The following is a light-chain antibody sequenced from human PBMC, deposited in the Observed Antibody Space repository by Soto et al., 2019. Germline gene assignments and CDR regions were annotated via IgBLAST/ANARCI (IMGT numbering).Light chain of an antibody. J-gene: IGLJ1*01. CDR2: SDN. V-gene: IGLV1-40*01. CDR1: RSNIGARHD. Sequence: QSVLTQPPSVSGAPGQRVTISCTGSRSNIGARHDVHWYRQLPGTAPKVVIYSDNRRPSGVPDRFSGSKSGTSASLAITGLQAEDEADYYCQSYDNSLGGTVFGTGTKVTVL. CDR3: QSYDNSLGGTV.